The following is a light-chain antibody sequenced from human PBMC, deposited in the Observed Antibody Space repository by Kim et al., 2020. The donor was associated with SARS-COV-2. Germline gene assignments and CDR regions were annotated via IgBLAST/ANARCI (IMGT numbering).Light chain of an antibody. CDR1: QSLSSTS. CDR2: GAS. Sequence: SPGESATLSCRASQSLSSTSLAWYQQKPGQAPRLLIYGASTRATGIPDRFSGSGSGTDFTLTISRLEPEDFAVYYCQQYGSSTPTFGQGTKVDIK. J-gene: IGKJ1*01. CDR3: QQYGSSTPT. V-gene: IGKV3-20*01.